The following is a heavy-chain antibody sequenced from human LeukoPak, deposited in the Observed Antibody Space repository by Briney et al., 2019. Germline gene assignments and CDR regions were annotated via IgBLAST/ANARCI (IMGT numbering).Heavy chain of an antibody. CDR3: ARVYCGGDCYSHYYYYGMDV. D-gene: IGHD2-21*02. CDR2: IIPILGIA. V-gene: IGHV1-69*04. CDR1: GGTFSSYA. Sequence: SVKVSCKASGGTFSSYAISWVRQAPGQGLEWMGRIIPILGIADYAQKFQGRVTITADKSTSTAYMELSSLRSEDTAVYYCARVYCGGDCYSHYYYYGMDVWGQGTTVTVSS. J-gene: IGHJ6*02.